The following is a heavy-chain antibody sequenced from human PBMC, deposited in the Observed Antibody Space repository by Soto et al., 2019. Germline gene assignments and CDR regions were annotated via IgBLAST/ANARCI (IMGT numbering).Heavy chain of an antibody. CDR3: ARDELAGAFDY. D-gene: IGHD6-13*01. V-gene: IGHV4-31*03. CDR1: GGSISSGGYY. CDR2: IYYSGST. J-gene: IGHJ4*02. Sequence: PSETLSLTCTVSGGSISSGGYYWSWIRQHPGKGLEWIGYIYYSGSTYYNPSLKSRVTISVDTSKNQFSLKLSSVTAADMAVYYCARDELAGAFDYWGQGTLVTVSS.